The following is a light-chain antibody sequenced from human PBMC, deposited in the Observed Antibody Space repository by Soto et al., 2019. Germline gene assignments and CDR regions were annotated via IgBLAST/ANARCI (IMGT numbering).Light chain of an antibody. CDR3: QQYNNWPLT. J-gene: IGKJ4*01. V-gene: IGKV3-15*01. Sequence: EIVMTQSPVTLSVSPGERATLSCRASQSVSSNLAWYQQKPGQAPRLLIYGASTRATGIPARFSGSGSGTEFTLTLSSLQSEDFAVYYCQQYNNWPLTFGGGTKVDIK. CDR1: QSVSSN. CDR2: GAS.